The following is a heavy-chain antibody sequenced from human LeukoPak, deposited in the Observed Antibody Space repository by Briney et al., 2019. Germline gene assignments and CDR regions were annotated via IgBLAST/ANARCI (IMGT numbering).Heavy chain of an antibody. CDR2: IYYSGST. Sequence: SETLSLTCTVSGGSISSYYWSWIRQPPGKGLEWLGYIYYSGSTNYNPSLKSRVTISVDTSKNQFSLKLSSVTAADTAVYYCAREAVAADGGFFDYWGQGTLVTVSS. CDR3: AREAVAADGGFFDY. D-gene: IGHD6-19*01. V-gene: IGHV4-59*01. CDR1: GGSISSYY. J-gene: IGHJ4*02.